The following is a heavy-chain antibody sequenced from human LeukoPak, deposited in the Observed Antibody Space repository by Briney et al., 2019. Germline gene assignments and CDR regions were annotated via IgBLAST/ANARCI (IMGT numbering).Heavy chain of an antibody. CDR3: ARVSTAARG. Sequence: PGGSLRLSCAASGFTFSSYSMNWVRQAPGKGLEWVSYINSSSSTIYDADSVKGRFNISRDNAKNSLYLQMNNLRAEDTAVYYCARVSTAARGWGQGTLVTVSS. CDR2: INSSSSTI. V-gene: IGHV3-48*01. CDR1: GFTFSSYS. D-gene: IGHD6-6*01. J-gene: IGHJ4*02.